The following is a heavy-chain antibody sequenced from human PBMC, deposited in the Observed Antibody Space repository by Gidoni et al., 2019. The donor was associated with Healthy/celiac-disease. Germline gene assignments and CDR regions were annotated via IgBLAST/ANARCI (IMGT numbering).Heavy chain of an antibody. CDR2: INHSGST. V-gene: IGHV4-34*01. D-gene: IGHD6-19*01. CDR1: GGSFSGYY. J-gene: IGHJ6*03. CDR3: ARARSGWVYMDV. Sequence: QVQLQQWDAGLLKPSETLSLTCAVYGGSFSGYYWSWIRQPPGKGLEWIGEINHSGSTNYNPSLKSRVTISVDTSKNQFSLKLSSVTAADTAVYYCARARSGWVYMDVWGKGTTVTVSS.